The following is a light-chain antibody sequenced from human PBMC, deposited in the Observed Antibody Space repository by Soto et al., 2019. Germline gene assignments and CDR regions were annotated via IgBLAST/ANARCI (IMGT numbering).Light chain of an antibody. Sequence: EIVMTQSPATLSVSPGERATLSCRASQSVSSNLAWYQQKPGQAPRLLIYGASTRATGIPARFSGSASGTEFTLTISSLQSEDFAVYYCQEYNNWPPLTFGGGTKVVIK. CDR1: QSVSSN. V-gene: IGKV3-15*01. J-gene: IGKJ4*01. CDR3: QEYNNWPPLT. CDR2: GAS.